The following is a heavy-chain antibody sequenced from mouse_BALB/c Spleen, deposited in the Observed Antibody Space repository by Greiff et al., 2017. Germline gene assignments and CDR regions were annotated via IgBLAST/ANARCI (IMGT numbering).Heavy chain of an antibody. V-gene: IGHV1S81*02. J-gene: IGHJ2*01. CDR1: GYTFTSYW. CDR3: ARTGKEAY. Sequence: VQLQQPGAELVKPGASVKLSCKASGYTFTSYWMHWVKQRPGQGLEWIGEINPSNGRTNYNEKFKSKATLTVDKSSSTAYMQLSSLTSEDSAVYYCARTGKEAYWGQGTTLTVSS. CDR2: INPSNGRT.